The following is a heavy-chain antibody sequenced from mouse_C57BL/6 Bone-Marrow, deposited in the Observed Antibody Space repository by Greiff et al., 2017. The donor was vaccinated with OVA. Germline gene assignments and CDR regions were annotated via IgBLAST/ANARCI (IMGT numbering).Heavy chain of an antibody. CDR3: AHYDGY. J-gene: IGHJ2*01. CDR2: IYPGDGDT. D-gene: IGHD1-2*01. CDR1: GYAFSSSW. Sequence: VQLQQSGPELVKPGASVKISCKASGYAFSSSWMNWVKQRPGKGLEWIGRIYPGDGDTTYNGKFKGKATLTADKSSSTAYMQLSNLASEDSAIDFCAHYDGYWGQGTTLTVSS. V-gene: IGHV1-82*01.